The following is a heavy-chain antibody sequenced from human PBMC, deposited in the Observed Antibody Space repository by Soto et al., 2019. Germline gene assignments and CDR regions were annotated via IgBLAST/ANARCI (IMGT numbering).Heavy chain of an antibody. CDR3: ARFYCGGDCSTYYYYYYYGMDV. V-gene: IGHV1-18*01. J-gene: IGHJ6*02. CDR1: GYTFTSYG. CDR2: ISAYNGNT. Sequence: ASVKVSCKASGYTFTSYGISWVRQAPGQGLEWMGWISAYNGNTNYAQKLQGRVTMTTDTSTSTAYMELRSLRSYDTAVYYWARFYCGGDCSTYYYYYYYGMDVWGQGTTVTVSS. D-gene: IGHD2-21*02.